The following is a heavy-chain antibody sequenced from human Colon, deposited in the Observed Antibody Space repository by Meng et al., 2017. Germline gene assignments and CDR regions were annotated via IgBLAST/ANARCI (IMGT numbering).Heavy chain of an antibody. Sequence: QVHLQESGPGLVKPSGTLSLTCAVSGVSVSTNNWWSWVRQPPGKGLEWIGQIDLGGTPYYNPSLESRVIMSLDKSKNQLSLRLTSVAAADTAVYYCARHGGWHFDYWGQGALVTVSS. CDR1: GVSVSTNNW. CDR3: ARHGGWHFDY. D-gene: IGHD6-19*01. V-gene: IGHV4-4*02. CDR2: IDLGGTP. J-gene: IGHJ4*02.